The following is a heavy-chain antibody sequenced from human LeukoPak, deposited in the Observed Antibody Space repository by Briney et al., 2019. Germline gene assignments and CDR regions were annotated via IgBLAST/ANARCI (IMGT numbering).Heavy chain of an antibody. J-gene: IGHJ4*02. CDR2: ISAYNGNT. D-gene: IGHD3-22*01. V-gene: IGHV1-18*01. CDR3: ARTTYYYDSSGYYPLRY. Sequence: ASVKASCKASGYTFTSYGISWVRQAPGQGLEWMGWISAYNGNTNYAQKLQGRVTMTTDTSTSTAYMELRSLRSDDTAVYYCARTTYYYDSSGYYPLRYWGQGTLVTASS. CDR1: GYTFTSYG.